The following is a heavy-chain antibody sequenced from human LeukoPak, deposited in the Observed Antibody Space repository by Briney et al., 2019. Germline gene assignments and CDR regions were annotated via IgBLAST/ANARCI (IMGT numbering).Heavy chain of an antibody. V-gene: IGHV3-13*01. D-gene: IGHD1-1*01. CDR1: GFTFSDYD. Sequence: GGSLRLSCAASGFTFSDYDMHWVRQATGKGLEWVSAIGTAGDTYYTGSVKGRFTISRENAKNSLYLQMNSLGAGDTAVYYCARVAKERVGGVYYFDYWGQGTLVTVFS. CDR2: IGTAGDT. CDR3: ARVAKERVGGVYYFDY. J-gene: IGHJ4*02.